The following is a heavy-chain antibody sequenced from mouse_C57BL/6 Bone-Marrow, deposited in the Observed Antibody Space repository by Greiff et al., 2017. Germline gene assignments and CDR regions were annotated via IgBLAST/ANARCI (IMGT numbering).Heavy chain of an antibody. CDR1: GYAFSSSW. D-gene: IGHD2-1*01. J-gene: IGHJ3*01. CDR2: IYPGGGDT. V-gene: IGHV1-82*01. CDR3: ASTMWFAY. Sequence: QVQLQQSGPELVKPGASVKISCKASGYAFSSSWMNWVKQRPGKGLEWIGRIYPGGGDTNYNGKFKGKATLTADKSSSTAYLQLSSLTAGDSAVYFCASTMWFAYWGQGTLVTVSA.